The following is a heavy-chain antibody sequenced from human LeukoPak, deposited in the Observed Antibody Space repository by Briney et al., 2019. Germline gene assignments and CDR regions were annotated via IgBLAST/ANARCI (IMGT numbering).Heavy chain of an antibody. CDR3: ARLHLDYGDLNYYFDY. CDR1: GYSFTSYW. D-gene: IGHD4-17*01. CDR2: IDPSDSYT. V-gene: IGHV5-10-1*01. Sequence: KSGESLRISCKGSGYSFTSYWISWVRQMPGKGLEWMGKIDPSDSYTNYSPSSQGHVTISADKSISTAYLQWSSLKASDTAMYYCARLHLDYGDLNYYFDYWGQGTLVTVSS. J-gene: IGHJ4*02.